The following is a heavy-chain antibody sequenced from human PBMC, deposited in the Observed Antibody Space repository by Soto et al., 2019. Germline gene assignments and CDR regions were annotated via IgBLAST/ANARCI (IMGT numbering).Heavy chain of an antibody. V-gene: IGHV2-5*01. D-gene: IGHD6-19*01. CDR1: GFSLSTSGVG. J-gene: IGHJ5*02. CDR3: AHRQTEGLVEQGLGLPYNWFDP. Sequence: GPTLVNPTQTLTLTCTFSGFSLSTSGVGVGWIRQPPGKALEWLALIYWNDDKRYSPSLKSRLTITKDTSKNQVVLTMTNMDPVDTATYYCAHRQTEGLVEQGLGLPYNWFDPWGQGTLVTVSS. CDR2: IYWNDDK.